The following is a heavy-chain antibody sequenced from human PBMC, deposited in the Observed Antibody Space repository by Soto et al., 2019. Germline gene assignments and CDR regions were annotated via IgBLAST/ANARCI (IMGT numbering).Heavy chain of an antibody. Sequence: SETLSLTCAVYGGSFSDTYWNWFRQPPGKGLEWIGEINHNTNTIYNPSLTSRVTISVDTSKNHFSLKLTSVTAADTAVYYCARGDPLLWFGEKVYYGMDVWGQGTTVT. V-gene: IGHV4-34*01. CDR1: GGSFSDTY. CDR3: ARGDPLLWFGEKVYYGMDV. D-gene: IGHD3-10*01. J-gene: IGHJ6*02. CDR2: INHNTNT.